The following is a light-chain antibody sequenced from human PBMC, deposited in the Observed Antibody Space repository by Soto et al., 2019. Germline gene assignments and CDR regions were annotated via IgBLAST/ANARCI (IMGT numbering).Light chain of an antibody. CDR2: GIT. Sequence: QSVLTQPPSVSGAPGQRVTISCTGSSSDIGAGYDVHWYQQLPGTAPKLLIFGITNRPSGVPDRFSGSKSGTSASLAITGLQAEDEADYYCHSYTSSLSGYVFGTGTKLTVL. V-gene: IGLV1-40*01. CDR1: SSDIGAGYD. J-gene: IGLJ1*01. CDR3: HSYTSSLSGYV.